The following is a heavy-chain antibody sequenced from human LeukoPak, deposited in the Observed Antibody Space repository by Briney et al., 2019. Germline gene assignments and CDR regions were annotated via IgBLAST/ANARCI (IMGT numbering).Heavy chain of an antibody. CDR3: ARSAAGTYH. D-gene: IGHD1-1*01. V-gene: IGHV3-21*01. CDR1: GFTFSSYS. J-gene: IGHJ5*02. Sequence: GGSLRLSCVASGFTFSSYSMNWVRQAPGKGLEGVSSISSSSSYKYYTDSVKGRFTISRDNAKNSLYLQMNSLRAEDTAVYYCARSAAGTYHWGQGTLVTASS. CDR2: ISSSSSYK.